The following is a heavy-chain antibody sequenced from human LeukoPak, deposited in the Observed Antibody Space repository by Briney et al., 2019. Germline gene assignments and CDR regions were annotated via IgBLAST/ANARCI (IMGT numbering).Heavy chain of an antibody. CDR1: GFTFSNYA. V-gene: IGHV3-23*01. D-gene: IGHD2-15*01. CDR3: AKVPGGKGWNFDS. Sequence: GGSLRLSCAASGFTFSNYALSWVRQAPGRGLEWVLAITGSGGGTYYADSVKGRFTISRDNSRNTLYLQMNSLRAEDTAVYYCAKVPGGKGWNFDSWGQGTLVTVSS. J-gene: IGHJ4*02. CDR2: ITGSGGGT.